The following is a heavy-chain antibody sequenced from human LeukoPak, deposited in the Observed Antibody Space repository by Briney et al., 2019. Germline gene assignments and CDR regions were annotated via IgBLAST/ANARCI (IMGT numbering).Heavy chain of an antibody. Sequence: SQTLSLTCAISGDSVSSNSATWNWIRQSPSRGLEWLGRTYYRSKWYNDYAVSVKSRVTINPDTSKNQFSLQLKSETPEDTAVYYCARRLTQYDCFDPWGQGILVTVSS. J-gene: IGHJ5*02. CDR3: ARRLTQYDCFDP. D-gene: IGHD2-2*01. V-gene: IGHV6-1*01. CDR2: TYYRSKWYN. CDR1: GDSVSSNSAT.